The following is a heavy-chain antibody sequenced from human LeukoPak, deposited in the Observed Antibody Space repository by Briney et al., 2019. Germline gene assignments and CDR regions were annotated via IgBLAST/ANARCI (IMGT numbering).Heavy chain of an antibody. CDR2: IRYDGSNK. Sequence: GGSLRLSCAASGFTFSSYGMHWVRQAPGKGLEWVAFIRYDGSNKYYADSVKGRFTISRDNSKNTLYLQMNSLRAEDTAVYYCARGYGSGTYYVDYWGQGTLVTVSS. CDR1: GFTFSSYG. V-gene: IGHV3-30*02. J-gene: IGHJ4*02. D-gene: IGHD3-10*01. CDR3: ARGYGSGTYYVDY.